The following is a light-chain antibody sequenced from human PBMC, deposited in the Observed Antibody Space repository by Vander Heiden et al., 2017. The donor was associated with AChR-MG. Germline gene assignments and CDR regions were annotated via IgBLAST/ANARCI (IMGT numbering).Light chain of an antibody. CDR3: QQYGSSRYT. Sequence: EIVLTQSPGTLSLSPGERATLSCRASQSVSSSYLAWYQQKPGQAPRLLIYGASSRATGIPDRFSGSGSGTDFTLTISRLEPEDFAVYYCQQYGSSRYTFGQETKLGIK. V-gene: IGKV3-20*01. CDR1: QSVSSSY. CDR2: GAS. J-gene: IGKJ2*01.